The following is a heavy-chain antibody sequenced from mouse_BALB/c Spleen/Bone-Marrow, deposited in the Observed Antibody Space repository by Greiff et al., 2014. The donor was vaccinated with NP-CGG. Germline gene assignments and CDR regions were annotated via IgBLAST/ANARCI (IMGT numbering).Heavy chain of an antibody. CDR2: INPYNDGT. V-gene: IGHV1-14*01. Sequence: VQLQQSGPELVKPGASVKMSCKASGYTFTSYVMHWVKQKPGQGLEWIGYINPYNDGTKYNEKFKGKATLTSDKSSSTAYIELSSLTSEDSAVYYCARGGYGNVYYAMDYWGQGTSVTVSS. D-gene: IGHD2-10*02. CDR1: GYTFTSYV. J-gene: IGHJ4*01. CDR3: ARGGYGNVYYAMDY.